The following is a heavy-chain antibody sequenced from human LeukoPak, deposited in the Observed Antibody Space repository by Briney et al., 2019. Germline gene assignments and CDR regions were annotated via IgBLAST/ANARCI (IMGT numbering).Heavy chain of an antibody. CDR1: GGSFSGYY. CDR3: AREVDCSSTSCYGNWFDP. J-gene: IGHJ5*02. V-gene: IGHV4-34*01. D-gene: IGHD2-2*01. Sequence: SETLSLTCAVYGGSFSGYYWSWIRQPPGKGLGWIGEINHSGSTNYNPSLKSRVTISVDTSKNQFSLKLSSVTAADTAVYYCAREVDCSSTSCYGNWFDPWGQGTLVTVSS. CDR2: INHSGST.